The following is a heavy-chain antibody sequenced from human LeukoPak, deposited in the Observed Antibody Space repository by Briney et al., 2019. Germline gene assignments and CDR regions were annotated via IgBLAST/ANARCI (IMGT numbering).Heavy chain of an antibody. Sequence: GGSLRLSCAASGFSFTNYAMSWVRQAPGKGLEWVSSITGSGGVTSYADSVKGRFTTTRDNSKDTLYLQMNSLRAGDAAVYYCGRDPNGDYVGAFEFWGQGTLVTVSS. V-gene: IGHV3-23*01. J-gene: IGHJ3*01. D-gene: IGHD4-17*01. CDR1: GFSFTNYA. CDR3: GRDPNGDYVGAFEF. CDR2: ITGSGGVT.